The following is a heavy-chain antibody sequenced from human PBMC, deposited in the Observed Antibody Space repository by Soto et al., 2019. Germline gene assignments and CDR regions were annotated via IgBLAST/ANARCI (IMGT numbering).Heavy chain of an antibody. CDR2: INPSGGST. Sequence: ASVKVSCKASGYTFTSYYMHWVRQAPGQGLEWTGIINPSGGSTSYAQKFQGRVTMTRDTSTSTVYMELSSLRSEDTAVYYCAREGDIVATKGAFDIWGQGTMVTVSS. V-gene: IGHV1-46*03. CDR1: GYTFTSYY. D-gene: IGHD5-12*01. J-gene: IGHJ3*02. CDR3: AREGDIVATKGAFDI.